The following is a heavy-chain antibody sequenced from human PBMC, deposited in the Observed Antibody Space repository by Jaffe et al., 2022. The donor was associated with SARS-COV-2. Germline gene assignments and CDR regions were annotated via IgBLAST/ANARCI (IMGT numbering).Heavy chain of an antibody. J-gene: IGHJ3*01. V-gene: IGHV3-7*03. Sequence: EVQLVESGGGLVQPGGSLRLSCAASGFTFSNYWMTWVRQAPGKGLEWVANIKEDGGAEYYVDSVKGRFTISRDSAKNSLYLQMDSLRAEDTAVYYCARDPFYYDTNAFGAFDVWGQGTMVTVSS. CDR3: ARDPFYYDTNAFGAFDV. CDR2: IKEDGGAE. D-gene: IGHD3-16*01. CDR1: GFTFSNYW.